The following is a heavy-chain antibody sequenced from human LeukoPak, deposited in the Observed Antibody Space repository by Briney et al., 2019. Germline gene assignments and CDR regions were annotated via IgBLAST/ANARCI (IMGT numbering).Heavy chain of an antibody. V-gene: IGHV3-48*01. CDR2: ISSSSSTI. D-gene: IGHD3-3*01. J-gene: IGHJ4*02. CDR1: GFTFSSYS. Sequence: GGSLRLSCAASGFTFSSYSMNWVRQAPGKGLEWVSYISSSSSTIYYADSVKGRFTISRDNAKNSLYLQMNSLRAEDTAVYYCARDTFWSGPHLDYWGQGTLVTVSS. CDR3: ARDTFWSGPHLDY.